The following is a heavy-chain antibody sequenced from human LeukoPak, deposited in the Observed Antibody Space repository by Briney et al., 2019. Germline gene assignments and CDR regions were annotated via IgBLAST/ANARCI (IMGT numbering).Heavy chain of an antibody. V-gene: IGHV4-39*01. J-gene: IGHJ4*02. CDR3: AGNVDTAMVTGFDY. CDR2: IYYSGST. Sequence: SETLSLTCTVSGGSISSSRYYWGWIRQPPGKGLEWIGSIYYSGSTYYNPSLKSRVTISVDTSKNQFSLKLSSVTAADTAVYYCAGNVDTAMVTGFDYWGQGTLVTVSS. D-gene: IGHD5-18*01. CDR1: GGSISSSRYY.